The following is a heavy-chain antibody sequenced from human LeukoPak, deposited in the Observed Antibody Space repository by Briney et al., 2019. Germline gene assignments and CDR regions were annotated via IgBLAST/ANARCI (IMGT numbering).Heavy chain of an antibody. J-gene: IGHJ1*01. CDR1: GFTFSRYW. Sequence: GGSLRLSCEASGFTFSRYWMHWVRQAPGKGLVWVSRIKSDGKTNYTDSVKGRFTISRDNAKNTLSLQMDSLRAEDTGVYYCARAPSEVGGYYPQYFRHWGQGTLVTVSS. CDR2: IKSDGKT. V-gene: IGHV3-74*01. D-gene: IGHD3-22*01. CDR3: ARAPSEVGGYYPQYFRH.